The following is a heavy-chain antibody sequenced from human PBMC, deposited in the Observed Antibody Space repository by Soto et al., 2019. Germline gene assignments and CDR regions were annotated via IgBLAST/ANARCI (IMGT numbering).Heavy chain of an antibody. J-gene: IGHJ4*02. Sequence: ASVKVSCKASGGTFSSYAISWVRQAPGQGLEWMGGIIPIFGTANYAQKFQGRVTITADNSKNTLYLQMNSLRAEDTAVYYCAKQLVSSGWYYFDYWGQGTLVTVSS. CDR2: IIPIFGTA. D-gene: IGHD6-19*01. CDR1: GGTFSSYA. V-gene: IGHV1-69*06. CDR3: AKQLVSSGWYYFDY.